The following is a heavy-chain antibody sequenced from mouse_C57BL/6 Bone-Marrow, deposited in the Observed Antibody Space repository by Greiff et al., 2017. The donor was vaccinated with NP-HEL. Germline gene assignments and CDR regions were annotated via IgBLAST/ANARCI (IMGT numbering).Heavy chain of an antibody. V-gene: IGHV1-55*01. Sequence: QVQLKQPGAELVKPGASVKMSCKASGYTFTSYWITWVKQRPGQGLEWIGDIYPGSGSTNYNEKFKSKATLTVDTSSSTAYMQLSSLTSEDSAVYYCANYSNYADGDYWGQGTSVTVSS. CDR1: GYTFTSYW. D-gene: IGHD2-5*01. CDR3: ANYSNYADGDY. CDR2: IYPGSGST. J-gene: IGHJ4*01.